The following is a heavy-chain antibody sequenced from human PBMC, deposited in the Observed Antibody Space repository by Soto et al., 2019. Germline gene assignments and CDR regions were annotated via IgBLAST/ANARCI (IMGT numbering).Heavy chain of an antibody. J-gene: IGHJ4*02. Sequence: SETLSLTCTVSGGSISSSSYYWGWIRQPPGKGLEWIGSIYYSGSTYYNPSLKSRVTISVDTSKNQFSLKLSSVTAADTAVYYCAREFAYDSSGYYYDWGQGTLVTVSS. D-gene: IGHD3-22*01. CDR2: IYYSGST. CDR1: GGSISSSSYY. V-gene: IGHV4-39*02. CDR3: AREFAYDSSGYYYD.